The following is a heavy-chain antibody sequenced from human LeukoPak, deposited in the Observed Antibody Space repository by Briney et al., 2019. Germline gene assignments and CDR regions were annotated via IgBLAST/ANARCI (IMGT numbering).Heavy chain of an antibody. CDR1: GFIFSSYS. CDR2: INIESTYI. Sequence: GGSLRLSCAASGFIFSSYSMTWVRQAPGKGLEWVATINIESTYIYYGDSVKGRFTMSRDNARNSLYLQMNSLRAEDTAVYYCARVRTWIPDYWGQGTLVTVSS. J-gene: IGHJ4*02. CDR3: ARVRTWIPDY. D-gene: IGHD5-12*01. V-gene: IGHV3-21*01.